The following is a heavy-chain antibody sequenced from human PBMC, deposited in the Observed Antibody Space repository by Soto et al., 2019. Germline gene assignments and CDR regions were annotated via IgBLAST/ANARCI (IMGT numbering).Heavy chain of an antibody. V-gene: IGHV4-34*01. D-gene: IGHD3-3*01. J-gene: IGHJ6*03. CDR1: GGSFSGYY. CDR3: ARGYTIFGVVSYMDV. Sequence: SETLSLTCAVYGGSFSGYYWSWIRQPPGKGLEWIGEINHSGSTNYNPSLKSRVTISVDTSKNQFSLKLSSVTAADTAVYYCARGYTIFGVVSYMDVWGKGTTVTVS. CDR2: INHSGST.